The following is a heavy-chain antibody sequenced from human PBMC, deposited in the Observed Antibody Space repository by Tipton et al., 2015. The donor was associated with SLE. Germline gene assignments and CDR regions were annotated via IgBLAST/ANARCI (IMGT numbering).Heavy chain of an antibody. D-gene: IGHD6-19*01. V-gene: IGHV3-23*04. Sequence: QLVQSGAEVKKPGSSVKVSCKASGGTFSSYAMSWVRQAPGKGLEWVSAISGSGGSTYYADSVKGRFTISRDNSKNTLYLQMNSLRAEDTAVYYCASGIAVAGDFDYWGQGTLVTVSS. J-gene: IGHJ4*02. CDR1: GGTFSSYA. CDR3: ASGIAVAGDFDY. CDR2: ISGSGGST.